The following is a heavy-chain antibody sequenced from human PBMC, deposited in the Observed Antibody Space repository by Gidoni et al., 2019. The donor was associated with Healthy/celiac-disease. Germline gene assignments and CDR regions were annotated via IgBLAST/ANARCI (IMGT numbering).Heavy chain of an antibody. CDR1: GFTFSDYY. D-gene: IGHD6-13*01. V-gene: IGHV3-11*06. Sequence: QVQLVESGGGLVKPGGSLRLSCAASGFTFSDYYMSWIRQAPGKGLEWVSYISSSSSYTNYADSVKGRFTISRDNAKNSLYLQMNSLRAEDTAVYYCARGISLGIAAAGTDGAFDIWGQGTMVTVSS. J-gene: IGHJ3*02. CDR2: ISSSSSYT. CDR3: ARGISLGIAAAGTDGAFDI.